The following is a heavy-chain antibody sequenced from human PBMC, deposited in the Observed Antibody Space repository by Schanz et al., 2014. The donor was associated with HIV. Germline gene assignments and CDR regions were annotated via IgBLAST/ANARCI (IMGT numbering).Heavy chain of an antibody. J-gene: IGHJ5*02. CDR3: AKDSTYDILAGYYKGGNWFDP. CDR2: ISYNGSNK. Sequence: VQLLESGGGLVQPGGSLRLSCAASGFTFSNYGMHWVRQAPGKGLEWVAVISYNGSNKYYADSVKGRFTISRDNSKNALSLQMNSMRAEDTAVYYCAKDSTYDILAGYYKGGNWFDPWGQGTLVTVSS. D-gene: IGHD3-9*01. V-gene: IGHV3-30*18. CDR1: GFTFSNYG.